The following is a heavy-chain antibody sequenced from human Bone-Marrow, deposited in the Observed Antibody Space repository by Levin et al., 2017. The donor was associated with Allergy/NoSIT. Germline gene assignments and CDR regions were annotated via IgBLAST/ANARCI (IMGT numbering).Heavy chain of an antibody. CDR2: IYSGGST. CDR3: ARGALGGSGTYSCERSTARDWYFDL. J-gene: IGHJ2*01. D-gene: IGHD3-10*01. Sequence: GGSLRLSCAASGFTVSNNYMSWARQAPGKGLEWVSVIYSGGSTYYADSVKGRFTISRDNSKSTLYLQMNSLRAEDTAVYYCARGALGGSGTYSCERSTARDWYFDLWGRGTLVTVSS. CDR1: GFTVSNNY. V-gene: IGHV3-53*01.